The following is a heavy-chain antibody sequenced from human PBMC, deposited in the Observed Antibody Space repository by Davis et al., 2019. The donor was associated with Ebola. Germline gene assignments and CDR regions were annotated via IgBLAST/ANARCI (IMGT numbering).Heavy chain of an antibody. V-gene: IGHV4-4*02. D-gene: IGHD3-3*01. Sequence: SETLSLTCAVSGGSISSSNWWSWVRQPPGKGLEWIGEIYHSGSTNYSPSFQGHVTISADKSISTAYLQWSSLKASDTAMYYCARITIFGVAQGNWFDPWGQGTLVTVSS. CDR2: IYHSGST. J-gene: IGHJ5*02. CDR3: ARITIFGVAQGNWFDP. CDR1: GGSISSSNW.